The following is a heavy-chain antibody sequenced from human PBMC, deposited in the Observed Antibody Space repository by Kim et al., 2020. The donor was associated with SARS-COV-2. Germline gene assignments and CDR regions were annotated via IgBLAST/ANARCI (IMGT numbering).Heavy chain of an antibody. D-gene: IGHD3-10*01. CDR1: GGSISSYY. CDR3: ARDSRRWFGESPWYGMDV. CDR2: IYYSGST. J-gene: IGHJ6*02. V-gene: IGHV4-59*01. Sequence: SETLSLTCTVSGGSISSYYWSWIRQPPGKGLEWIGYIYYSGSTNYNPSLKSRVTISVDTSKNQFSLKLSSVTAADTAVYYCARDSRRWFGESPWYGMDVWGQGTTVTVSS.